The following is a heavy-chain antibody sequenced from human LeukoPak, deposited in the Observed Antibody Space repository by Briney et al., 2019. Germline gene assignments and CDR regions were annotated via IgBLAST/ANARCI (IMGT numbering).Heavy chain of an antibody. CDR3: TRRVTAMAN. CDR1: GFTFSGFA. D-gene: IGHD5-18*01. CDR2: LRSRATSYAK. J-gene: IGHJ4*02. V-gene: IGHV3-73*01. Sequence: GGSLRLSCAACGFTFSGFAMLWVPPAPGQGLEWGGRLRSRATSYAKAYAASVKVRFTISRDDSKNKAYLQMSSLKTEDTAVYYCTRRVTAMANWGQGTPVTVSS.